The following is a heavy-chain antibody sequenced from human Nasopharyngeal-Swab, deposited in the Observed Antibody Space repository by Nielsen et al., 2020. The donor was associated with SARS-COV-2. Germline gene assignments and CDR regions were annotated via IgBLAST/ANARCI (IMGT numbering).Heavy chain of an antibody. Sequence: SETLSLTCAVYGGSFSGYYWSWIRQPPGKGLEWIGEINHSGSTNYNPSLKSRVTISVDTSKNQFSLKLTSVTAADTAVYYCARGYAAAGTWRFYYYYGMDVWGQGTTVTVSS. CDR3: ARGYAAAGTWRFYYYYGMDV. CDR2: INHSGST. J-gene: IGHJ6*02. D-gene: IGHD6-13*01. V-gene: IGHV4-34*01. CDR1: GGSFSGYY.